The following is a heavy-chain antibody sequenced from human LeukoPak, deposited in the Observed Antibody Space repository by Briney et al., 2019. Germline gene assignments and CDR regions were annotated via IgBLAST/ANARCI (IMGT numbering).Heavy chain of an antibody. CDR3: ARDPPGSSPPLDY. Sequence: GGSRTPSCAASGFTLSSYSMSCVRQAPGKGLEWVSSIRSSSSYIYYADSVKGRFTIARDNAKHSLYLQMSSLRAEDPAVYYRARDPPGSSPPLDYWGQGTLATVSS. J-gene: IGHJ4*02. CDR2: IRSSSSYI. CDR1: GFTLSSYS. D-gene: IGHD6-6*01. V-gene: IGHV3-21*01.